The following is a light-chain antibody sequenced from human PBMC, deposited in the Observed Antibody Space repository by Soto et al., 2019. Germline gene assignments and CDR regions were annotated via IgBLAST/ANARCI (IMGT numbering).Light chain of an antibody. CDR3: LQDYNYPRA. CDR2: AAS. J-gene: IGKJ1*01. V-gene: IGKV1-6*01. CDR1: HSISRY. Sequence: IQMTQSPSSLSASVGDRVTITCRASHSISRYLNWYQQKPGKAPKLLIYAASSLQSGVPSRFSGSASGTDFTLTISSLQPEDFATYYCLQDYNYPRAFGQGTKVDIK.